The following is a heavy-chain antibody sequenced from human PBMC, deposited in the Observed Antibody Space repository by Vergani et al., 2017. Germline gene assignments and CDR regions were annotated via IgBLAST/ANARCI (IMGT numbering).Heavy chain of an antibody. CDR2: ISSSSSYI. CDR3: CNLRRAFDI. J-gene: IGHJ3*02. CDR1: GFTFSSYS. V-gene: IGHV3-21*01. Sequence: EVQLVESGGGLVKPGGSLRLSCAASGFTFSSYSMNWVRQAPGKGLEWVSSISSSSSYIDYADSVKRRFTISRDNAKNSLYLQMNSLRAEDTAVYYCCNLRRAFDIWGQGTMVTVSS.